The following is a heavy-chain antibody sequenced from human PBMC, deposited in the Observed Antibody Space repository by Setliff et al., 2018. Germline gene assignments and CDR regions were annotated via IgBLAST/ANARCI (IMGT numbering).Heavy chain of an antibody. V-gene: IGHV3-74*01. J-gene: IGHJ6*03. CDR1: GFTFRKYW. Sequence: LRLSCGASGFTFRKYWMYWVRQVPGKGLVWVSRISPDGTIANYADSVKGRFTISRDNAKNTLYLQMNSLRGEDTAVYFCASIDWGENFYNTDVWGKGTTVTVSS. CDR2: ISPDGTIA. CDR3: ASIDWGENFYNTDV. D-gene: IGHD7-27*01.